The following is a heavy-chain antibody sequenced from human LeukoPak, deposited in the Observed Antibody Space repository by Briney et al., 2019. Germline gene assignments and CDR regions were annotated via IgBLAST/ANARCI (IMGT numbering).Heavy chain of an antibody. D-gene: IGHD3-22*01. CDR2: TSYNGNIK. V-gene: IGHV3-30*18. Sequence: GGSLTLSCAASGFTFSSYGMHWVRQAPGKGLEWVAGTSYNGNIKYYADYVKGRFSISRDNSKNTLYLQMDSLRAEDTAVYYCAKGDNYYDSSGYYYVRALFDYWGQGALGTVSS. J-gene: IGHJ4*02. CDR1: GFTFSSYG. CDR3: AKGDNYYDSSGYYYVRALFDY.